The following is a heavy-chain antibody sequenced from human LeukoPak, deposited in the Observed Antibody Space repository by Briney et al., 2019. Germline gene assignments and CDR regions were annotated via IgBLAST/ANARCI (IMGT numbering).Heavy chain of an antibody. J-gene: IGHJ6*03. CDR1: GFTFSSYA. V-gene: IGHV3-23*01. CDR2: ISGSGGST. D-gene: IGHD4-11*01. Sequence: GGSLRLSCAASGFTFSSYAMSWVRQAPGKGLESVSAISGSGGSTYYADSVKGRFTISRDNSKNTLYLQRNSLRAEDTAVYYCAIIHSNCIYYYMDVWGKGTTVTVSS. CDR3: AIIHSNCIYYYMDV.